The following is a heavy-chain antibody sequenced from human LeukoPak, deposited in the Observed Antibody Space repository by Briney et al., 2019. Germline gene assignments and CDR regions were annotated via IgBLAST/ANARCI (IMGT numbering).Heavy chain of an antibody. CDR2: ICHSGST. D-gene: IGHD1-26*01. CDR1: GYSISSGYY. CDR3: ARHANSGSYYEGY. V-gene: IGHV4-38-2*01. J-gene: IGHJ4*02. Sequence: PSETLSLTCAVSGYSISSGYYWGWIRQPPGKGLEWIGSICHSGSTYYNPSLKSRVTISVDTSKNQFSLKLSSVTAADTAVYYCARHANSGSYYEGYWGQGTLVTVSS.